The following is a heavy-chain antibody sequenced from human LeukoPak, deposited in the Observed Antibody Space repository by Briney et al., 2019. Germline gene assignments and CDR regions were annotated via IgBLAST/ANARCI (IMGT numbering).Heavy chain of an antibody. CDR3: AKYALDYYGSGSYQYYGMDV. CDR2: ISGSGGST. D-gene: IGHD3-10*01. V-gene: IGHV3-23*01. Sequence: GGSLRLSCAASGFTFSSYAMSWVRQAPGKGLDWVSAISGSGGSTYYADSVKGRFTISRDNSKNTLYLQMNSLRAEDTAVYYCAKYALDYYGSGSYQYYGMDVWGQGTTVTVSS. CDR1: GFTFSSYA. J-gene: IGHJ6*02.